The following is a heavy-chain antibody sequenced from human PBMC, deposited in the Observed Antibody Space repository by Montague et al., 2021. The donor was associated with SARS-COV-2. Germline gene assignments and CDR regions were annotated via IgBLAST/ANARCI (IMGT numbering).Heavy chain of an antibody. V-gene: IGHV4-61*01. Sequence: SETLSLTCIVSGGSVSSGSYYWSWIRQPPGKGLEWIGYIYYSGSTNYNPSLKSRVTISVDTSKNQFSLKLSSVTAAVTAVYYCARDPWRITIFGVVTRYGMDVGGQGTTVTVSS. CDR1: GGSVSSGSYY. CDR2: IYYSGST. CDR3: ARDPWRITIFGVVTRYGMDV. D-gene: IGHD3-3*01. J-gene: IGHJ6*02.